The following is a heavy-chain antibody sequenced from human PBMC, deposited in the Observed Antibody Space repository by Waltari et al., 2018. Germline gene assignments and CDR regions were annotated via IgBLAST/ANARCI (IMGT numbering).Heavy chain of an antibody. CDR3: AREAGTADFDY. V-gene: IGHV3-30-3*01. CDR1: GFTFSSYA. J-gene: IGHJ4*02. Sequence: QVKLVESGGGVVQPGRSLRLSCAASGFTFSSYAMHWVRQAPGKGLEWVAVISYDGSNKYYTDSVKGRFTISRDNSKNTLYLQMNSLRAEDTAVYYCAREAGTADFDYWGQGTLVTVSS. D-gene: IGHD1-1*01. CDR2: ISYDGSNK.